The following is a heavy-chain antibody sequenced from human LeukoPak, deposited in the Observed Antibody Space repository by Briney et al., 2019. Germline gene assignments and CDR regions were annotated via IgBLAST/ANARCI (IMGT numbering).Heavy chain of an antibody. D-gene: IGHD3-22*01. Sequence: SGTLSLTCTVSGGSISSYYWSWIRQPPGKGLEWIGYIYYSGSTNCNPSLKSRVTISVDTSKNQFPLKLSSVTAADTGVYYCARAHTYYYDSSGYYLFDYWGQGTLVTVSS. J-gene: IGHJ4*02. CDR3: ARAHTYYYDSSGYYLFDY. CDR1: GGSISSYY. V-gene: IGHV4-59*01. CDR2: IYYSGST.